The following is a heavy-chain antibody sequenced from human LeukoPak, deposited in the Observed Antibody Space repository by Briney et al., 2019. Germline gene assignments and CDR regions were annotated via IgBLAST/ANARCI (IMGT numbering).Heavy chain of an antibody. J-gene: IGHJ4*02. D-gene: IGHD6-19*01. CDR2: INPSGGST. CDR1: GYTFTSYY. V-gene: IGHV1-46*01. CDR3: ARAAGIAVAGAVKY. Sequence: ASVKVSCKASGYTFTSYYMHWVRQAPGQGLEWMGIINPSGGSTSYAQKLQGRVTMTTDTSTSTAYMELRSLRSDDTAVYYCARAAGIAVAGAVKYWGQGTLVTVSS.